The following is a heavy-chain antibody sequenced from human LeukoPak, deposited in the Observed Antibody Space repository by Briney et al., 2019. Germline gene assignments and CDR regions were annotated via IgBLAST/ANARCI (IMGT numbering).Heavy chain of an antibody. V-gene: IGHV3-66*01. Sequence: PGGSLRLSCAASGFTVSGNYMNWVRQAPGKGLEWVSVIYSGGSTYYADSVKGRFTISRDNSKNTLYLQMNSLRAEDTAVYYCARVAVIYYYYMEVWGKGTTVTVSS. J-gene: IGHJ6*03. D-gene: IGHD2/OR15-2a*01. CDR1: GFTVSGNY. CDR3: ARVAVIYYYYMEV. CDR2: IYSGGST.